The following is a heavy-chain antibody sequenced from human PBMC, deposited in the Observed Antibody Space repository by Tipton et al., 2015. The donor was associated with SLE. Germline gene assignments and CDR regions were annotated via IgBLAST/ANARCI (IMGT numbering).Heavy chain of an antibody. J-gene: IGHJ4*02. CDR3: ARDSPAGLGVWGIYAMDY. Sequence: SLRLSCAASGFNFSAHVMHWVRQAPGKGLEWVASLWLDGGNQEYRNSVRGRFTISRDNSKNTLDLLMNSLRVEDTAVYYCARDSPAGLGVWGIYAMDYWGQGTLVTVSS. CDR2: LWLDGGNQ. CDR1: GFNFSAHV. D-gene: IGHD3-16*01. V-gene: IGHV3-33*01.